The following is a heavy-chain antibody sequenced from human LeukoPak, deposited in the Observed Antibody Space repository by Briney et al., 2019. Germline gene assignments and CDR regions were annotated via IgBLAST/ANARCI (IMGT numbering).Heavy chain of an antibody. J-gene: IGHJ4*02. V-gene: IGHV3-23*01. D-gene: IGHD2-21*01. CDR3: AKDFRIGYSAHFDY. CDR2: ISDNGGGT. Sequence: PGGSLRLSCVASGFIFRNYAMSWVRQAPGEGLEWVSGISDNGGGTYYADSVKGRFTISRDNSKNTLYLQMDSLRGEDTAVYYCAKDFRIGYSAHFDYWGQGALVTVSS. CDR1: GFIFRNYA.